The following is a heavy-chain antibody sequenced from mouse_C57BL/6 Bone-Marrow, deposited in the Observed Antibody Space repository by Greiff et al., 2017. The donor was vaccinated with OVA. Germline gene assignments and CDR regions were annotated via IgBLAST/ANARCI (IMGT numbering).Heavy chain of an antibody. Sequence: QVQLQQSGAELMKPGASVKLSCKATGYTFTGYWIEWVKQRPGHGLEWIGEILPGSGSTNYNEKFKGKATFTADTSSNTAYMQLSSLTTEDSAIYYCARYGLRRDPFYWYFDVWGTGTTVTVSS. CDR1: GYTFTGYW. D-gene: IGHD2-2*01. V-gene: IGHV1-9*01. J-gene: IGHJ1*03. CDR3: ARYGLRRDPFYWYFDV. CDR2: ILPGSGST.